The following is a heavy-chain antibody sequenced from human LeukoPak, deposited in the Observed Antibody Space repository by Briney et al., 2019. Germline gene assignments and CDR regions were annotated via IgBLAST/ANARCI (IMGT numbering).Heavy chain of an antibody. CDR2: ISVDGTYI. Sequence: GGSLSLSCAASGFTFSTYEMTWVRQAPGKGVEWVSYISVDGTYIRYADTRQGRFTVSRDSAKTSLYLQMNSLRAEDTAVYYCARDMMVPGVFMDHWGQGTLVTVSS. J-gene: IGHJ4*02. D-gene: IGHD3-10*01. CDR1: GFTFSTYE. CDR3: ARDMMVPGVFMDH. V-gene: IGHV3-48*03.